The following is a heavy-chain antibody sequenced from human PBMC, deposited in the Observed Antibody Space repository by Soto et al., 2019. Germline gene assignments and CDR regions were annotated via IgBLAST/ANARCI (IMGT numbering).Heavy chain of an antibody. CDR2: ISYDGSNK. D-gene: IGHD3-22*01. Sequence: GGSLRLSCAASGFTFSSYGMHWVRQAPGKGLEWVAVISYDGSNKYYADSVKGRFTISRDNSKNTLYLQMNSLRAEDTAVYYCAKASTMIVASSPAIDYWGQGTLVTVSS. CDR1: GFTFSSYG. V-gene: IGHV3-30*18. CDR3: AKASTMIVASSPAIDY. J-gene: IGHJ4*02.